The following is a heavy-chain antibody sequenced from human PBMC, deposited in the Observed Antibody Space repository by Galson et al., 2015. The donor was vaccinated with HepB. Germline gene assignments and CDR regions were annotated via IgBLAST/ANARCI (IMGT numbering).Heavy chain of an antibody. D-gene: IGHD6-13*01. V-gene: IGHV4-30-4*01. Sequence: TLSLTCTVSGGSISSGNYYWSWIRQPPGKGLEWIGYIYYNGNTYYNPSLKSRVTMSVDTSMNQFSLKLSSVTAADTAVYYCAREVAAPGGVDYRGQGTLVTVSS. CDR1: GGSISSGNYY. J-gene: IGHJ4*02. CDR2: IYYNGNT. CDR3: AREVAAPGGVDY.